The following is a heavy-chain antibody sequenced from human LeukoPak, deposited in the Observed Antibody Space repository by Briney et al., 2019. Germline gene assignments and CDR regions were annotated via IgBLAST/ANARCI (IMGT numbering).Heavy chain of an antibody. J-gene: IGHJ6*02. CDR1: GFTVSSNY. D-gene: IGHD3-3*01. CDR3: AKLGDKSITIFGAHYGMDV. V-gene: IGHV3-53*01. CDR2: IYSGGST. Sequence: PGGSLRLSCAASGFTVSSNYMSWVRQAPGKGLEWVSVIYSGGSTYYADSVKGRFTISRDNSKNTLYLQMNSLRAEDTAVYYCAKLGDKSITIFGAHYGMDVWGQGTTVTVSS.